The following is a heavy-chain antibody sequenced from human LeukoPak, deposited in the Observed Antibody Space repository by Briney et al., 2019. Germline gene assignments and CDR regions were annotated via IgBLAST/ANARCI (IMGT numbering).Heavy chain of an antibody. CDR1: GFTFSSYA. D-gene: IGHD6-19*01. J-gene: IGHJ4*02. V-gene: IGHV3-23*01. CDR2: NSGGST. CDR3: AKDLGSGGWYIDY. Sequence: GGSLRLSWAASGFTFSSYAVYWVRQAPGKGLEWVSSNSGGSTYYADSVKGRFTISRDNSKNTLDLQMNSLRDEDTAVYYCAKDLGSGGWYIDYWGQGTLVTVSS.